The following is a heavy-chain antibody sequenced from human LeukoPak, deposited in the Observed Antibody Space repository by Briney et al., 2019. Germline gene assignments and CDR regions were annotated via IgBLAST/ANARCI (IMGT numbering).Heavy chain of an antibody. Sequence: SETLSLTCTVSGGSISSSSYYWGWIRQPPGKGLEWIGSIYYSGSTYYNPSLKSRVTISVDTSKNQFSLKLSSVTAAATAVYYCARDQAYGDYTFDYWGQGTLVTVSS. CDR2: IYYSGST. CDR1: GGSISSSSYY. CDR3: ARDQAYGDYTFDY. J-gene: IGHJ4*02. D-gene: IGHD4-17*01. V-gene: IGHV4-39*07.